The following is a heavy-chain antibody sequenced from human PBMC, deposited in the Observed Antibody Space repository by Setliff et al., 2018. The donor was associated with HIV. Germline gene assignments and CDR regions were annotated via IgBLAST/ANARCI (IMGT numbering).Heavy chain of an antibody. V-gene: IGHV4-4*08. CDR2: VSSIGNT. J-gene: IGHJ4*02. CDR3: AREHDYSNYRRLDS. Sequence: SETLSLTCSVSGISINGYYWSWIRQSPRTRLEWIGYVSSIGNTNYNPSLRSRVTMSVDTSKNQFSLKLTSVTAADTAVYYCAREHDYSNYRRLDSWGQGILVTVSS. CDR1: GISINGYY. D-gene: IGHD4-4*01.